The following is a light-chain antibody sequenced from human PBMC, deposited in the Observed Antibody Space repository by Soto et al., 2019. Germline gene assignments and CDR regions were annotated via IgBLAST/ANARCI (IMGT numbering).Light chain of an antibody. V-gene: IGKV1-8*01. Sequence: IRMTQSPSSLSASIGDRVTFTCRTSHRLNTYLAWYQQKPGKAPKLLIYGASTLQSGVPSRFSGSGSGTDFTLLISSLQSEDFATYYCQQYFSYPYTFGQGTKLEIK. CDR2: GAS. J-gene: IGKJ2*01. CDR3: QQYFSYPYT. CDR1: HRLNTY.